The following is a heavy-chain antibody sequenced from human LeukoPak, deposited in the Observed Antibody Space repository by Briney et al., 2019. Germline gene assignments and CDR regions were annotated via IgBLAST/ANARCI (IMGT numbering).Heavy chain of an antibody. J-gene: IGHJ6*02. D-gene: IGHD5/OR15-5a*01. Sequence: SVKVSCKASGGTFSSYAISWVRQAPGQGLEWMGGIIPIFGTANYAQKLQGRVTITADESTSTAYMELSSLRSEDTAVYYCARVDVYGRSYYGMDVWGQGTTVTVSS. V-gene: IGHV1-69*13. CDR2: IIPIFGTA. CDR3: ARVDVYGRSYYGMDV. CDR1: GGTFSSYA.